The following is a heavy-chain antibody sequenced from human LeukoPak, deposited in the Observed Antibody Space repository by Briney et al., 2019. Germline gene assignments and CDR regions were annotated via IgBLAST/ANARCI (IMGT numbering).Heavy chain of an antibody. Sequence: ASVKVSCKASGYTFTSYDINWVRQATGQGLEWMGWMNPNSGNTGYAQKLQGRVTMTRNTSISTAYMELSSLRSEDTAVYYCARRPAEWLVSGKIQNKGLYYYYYMDVWGKGTTVTVSS. CDR1: GYTFTSYD. J-gene: IGHJ6*03. D-gene: IGHD6-19*01. CDR2: MNPNSGNT. CDR3: ARRPAEWLVSGKIQNKGLYYYYYMDV. V-gene: IGHV1-8*01.